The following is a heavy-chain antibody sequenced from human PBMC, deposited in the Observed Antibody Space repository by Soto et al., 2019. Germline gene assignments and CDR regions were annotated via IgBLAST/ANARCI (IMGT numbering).Heavy chain of an antibody. J-gene: IGHJ6*02. CDR1: GFTFSTYA. Sequence: QVELVESGGGVVQPGTSLRLSCAASGFTFSTYAMYWVRQAPGKGLEWVAVISYDGSDEFYADSVKGRFTISRDNSKNTLSLQMNSLRPEDTAFYYCARDGPPYASGSYYNHGMDVWGQGTAVTVSS. CDR2: ISYDGSDE. CDR3: ARDGPPYASGSYYNHGMDV. D-gene: IGHD3-10*01. V-gene: IGHV3-30-3*01.